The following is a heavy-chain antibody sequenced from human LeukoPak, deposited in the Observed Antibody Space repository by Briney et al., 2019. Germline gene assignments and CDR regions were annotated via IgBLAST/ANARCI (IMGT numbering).Heavy chain of an antibody. CDR3: ARVGTYYYDSSGFYYFDY. CDR1: GFTFSSYW. Sequence: GGSLRLSCAASGFTFSSYWMSWVRQAPGKGLEWVANIKQDGSEKYYVDSVKGRFTISRDNAKNSLYLQMNSLRAEDTAVYYCARVGTYYYDSSGFYYFDYWGQGTLVTVSS. V-gene: IGHV3-7*01. D-gene: IGHD3-22*01. CDR2: IKQDGSEK. J-gene: IGHJ4*02.